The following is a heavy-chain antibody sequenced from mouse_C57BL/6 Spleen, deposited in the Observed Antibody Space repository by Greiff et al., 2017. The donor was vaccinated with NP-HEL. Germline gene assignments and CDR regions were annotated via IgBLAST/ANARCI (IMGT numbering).Heavy chain of an antibody. CDR2: IHPNSGST. D-gene: IGHD1-1*02. CDR1: GYTFTNYW. Sequence: QVHVKQPGAELVKPGASVKLSCKASGYTFTNYWMHWVKQRPGQGLEWIGMIHPNSGSTNYNEKFKSKATLTVDKSSSTAYMQLSSLTSEDSAVYYCARKSNYGAWFAYWGQGTLVTVSA. J-gene: IGHJ3*01. CDR3: ARKSNYGAWFAY. V-gene: IGHV1-64*01.